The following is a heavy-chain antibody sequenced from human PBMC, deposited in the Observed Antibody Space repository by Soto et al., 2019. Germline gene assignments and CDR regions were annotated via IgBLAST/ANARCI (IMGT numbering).Heavy chain of an antibody. Sequence: QITLKESGPTLVKPTQTLTLTCNVSGVSLSTGGVGVGWIRQPPGKALEWLALISWDEDQRSSPSLKSRLTITKDTSKYLVVLTTTNMAPEDTATYNCANVRAAKFDYWGQGTLVTVSS. CDR1: GVSLSTGGVG. V-gene: IGHV2-5*02. CDR2: ISWDEDQ. D-gene: IGHD2-15*01. CDR3: ANVRAAKFDY. J-gene: IGHJ4*02.